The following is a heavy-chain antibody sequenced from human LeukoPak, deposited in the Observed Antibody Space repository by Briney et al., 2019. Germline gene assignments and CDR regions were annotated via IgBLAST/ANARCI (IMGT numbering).Heavy chain of an antibody. CDR1: GGSISSSSYY. Sequence: PSETLSLTCTVSGGSISSSSYYWGWIRQPPGKGLEWIGSIYYSGSTYYNPSLKSQVTISVDTSNNQFSLKLSSVTAGDTAVYYCASLYFYGSGSFPNYWGQGILVTVST. J-gene: IGHJ4*02. CDR3: ASLYFYGSGSFPNY. CDR2: IYYSGST. D-gene: IGHD3-10*01. V-gene: IGHV4-39*01.